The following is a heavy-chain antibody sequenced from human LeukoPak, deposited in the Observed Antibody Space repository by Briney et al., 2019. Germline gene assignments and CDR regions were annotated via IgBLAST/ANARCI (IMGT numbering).Heavy chain of an antibody. J-gene: IGHJ6*03. D-gene: IGHD6-6*01. CDR2: IHPGDSNS. Sequence: GESLKISCKGSGYSFTSYWIVWVRQMPGKGLEWMGIIHPGDSNSKYSPSFQGQVTISADKSISTAYLQWSSLEASDTAMYYCARHGEGSSSYYYYYYMDVWGKGTTVTVSS. CDR1: GYSFTSYW. V-gene: IGHV5-51*01. CDR3: ARHGEGSSSYYYYYYMDV.